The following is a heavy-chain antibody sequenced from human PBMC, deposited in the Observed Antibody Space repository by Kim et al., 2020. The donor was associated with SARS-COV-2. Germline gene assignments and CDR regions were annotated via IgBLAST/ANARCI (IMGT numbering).Heavy chain of an antibody. V-gene: IGHV1-69*13. CDR3: ARAPMTTVTTVLYYYYGMDV. J-gene: IGHJ6*02. CDR1: GGTFSSYA. D-gene: IGHD4-17*01. CDR2: IIPIFGTA. Sequence: SVKVSCKASGGTFSSYAISWVRQAPGQGLEWMGGIIPIFGTANYAQKFQGRVTITADESTSTAYMELSSLRSEDTAVYYCARAPMTTVTTVLYYYYGMDVWGQGTTVTVSS.